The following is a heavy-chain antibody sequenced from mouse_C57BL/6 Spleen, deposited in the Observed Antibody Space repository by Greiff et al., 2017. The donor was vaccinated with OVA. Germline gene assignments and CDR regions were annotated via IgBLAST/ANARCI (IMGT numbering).Heavy chain of an antibody. V-gene: IGHV5-6*01. Sequence: EVQLVESGGDLVKPGGSLKLSCAASGFTFSSYGMSWVRQTPDKRLEWVATISSGGSYTYYPDSVKGRFTISRDNAKNTLYLQMSSLKSEDTAMYYCARIGYYSNLLNYAMDYGGQGTSVTVSS. CDR2: ISSGGSYT. D-gene: IGHD2-5*01. J-gene: IGHJ4*01. CDR1: GFTFSSYG. CDR3: ARIGYYSNLLNYAMDY.